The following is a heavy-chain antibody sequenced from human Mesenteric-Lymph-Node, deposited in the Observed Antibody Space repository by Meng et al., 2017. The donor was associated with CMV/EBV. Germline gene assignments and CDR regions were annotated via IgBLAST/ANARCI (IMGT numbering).Heavy chain of an antibody. Sequence: GPLRLSCTVSDDSVSSGNYYWSWIRQPPGRGLEWIGYTHYRGSTNYNPSLKSQVTISVDTSKNQFSLKLSSVSAADTAVYYCARQHYDFVEGGCWFDPWGQGTLVTVSS. CDR2: THYRGST. J-gene: IGHJ5*02. V-gene: IGHV4-61*01. CDR3: ARQHYDFVEGGCWFDP. CDR1: DDSVSSGNYY. D-gene: IGHD3-3*01.